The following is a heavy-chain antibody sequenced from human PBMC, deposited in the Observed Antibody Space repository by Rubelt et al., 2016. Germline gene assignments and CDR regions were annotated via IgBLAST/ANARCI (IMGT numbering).Heavy chain of an antibody. J-gene: IGHJ4*02. CDR2: ISYTGST. D-gene: IGHD3-10*01. V-gene: IGHV4-59*02. CDR3: ATMGRGKVDY. Sequence: QVQLQESGPGLVKPSETLSLTCTVSGEFVSSYYWTWIRRPPQKGLEWIGYISYTGSTEYKPSLKSRATISIDTSRNQFSLTLSSVTTADTAVYHCATMGRGKVDYWGPGTLVTVSS. CDR1: GEFVSSYY.